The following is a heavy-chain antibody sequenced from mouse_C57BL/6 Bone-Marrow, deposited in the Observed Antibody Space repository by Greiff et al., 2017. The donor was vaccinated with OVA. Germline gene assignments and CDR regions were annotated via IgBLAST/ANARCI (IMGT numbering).Heavy chain of an antibody. CDR2: IYPGGGDT. V-gene: IGHV1-82*01. CDR1: GYAFSSSW. Sequence: VQLQQSGPGLVKPGASVKLSCTASGYAFSSSWMNWVQQRPGKGLEWVGQIYPGGGDTNYNGKFKGQATLSADKSSSTDYMQLSSQTSEDYAVCVCAGDSCMDYWGQGTSVTVSS. CDR3: AGDSCMDY. J-gene: IGHJ4*01.